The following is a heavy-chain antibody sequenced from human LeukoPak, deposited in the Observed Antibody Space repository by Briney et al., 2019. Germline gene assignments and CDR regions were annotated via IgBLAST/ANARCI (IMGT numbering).Heavy chain of an antibody. J-gene: IGHJ5*02. CDR2: MNPNSGNT. CDR1: GYTFTSYD. CDR3: ARVRTMVRGVILNWFDP. D-gene: IGHD3-10*01. Sequence: ASVKVSCKASGYTFTSYDINWVRQATGQGLEWMGWMNPNSGNTGYAQKFQGRVTMTRNTSISTAYMELSSLRSEDTAVYYCARVRTMVRGVILNWFDPWGRGTLVTVSS. V-gene: IGHV1-8*01.